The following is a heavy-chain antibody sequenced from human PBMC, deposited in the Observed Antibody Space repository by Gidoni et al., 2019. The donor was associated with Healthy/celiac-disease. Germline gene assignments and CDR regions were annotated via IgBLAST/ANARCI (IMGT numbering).Heavy chain of an antibody. V-gene: IGHV4-34*01. Sequence: QVQLQQWGAGLLKPSETLSLTCAVYGGSVSGYYWSWIRQPPGKGLEWIGEINHSGSTNYNPALKSRVTISVDTSKNQFSLTLSSVTAADTAVYYCARSGEWLARGGGVDVWGQGTTVTVSS. CDR3: ARSGEWLARGGGVDV. CDR1: GGSVSGYY. J-gene: IGHJ6*02. CDR2: INHSGST. D-gene: IGHD3-3*01.